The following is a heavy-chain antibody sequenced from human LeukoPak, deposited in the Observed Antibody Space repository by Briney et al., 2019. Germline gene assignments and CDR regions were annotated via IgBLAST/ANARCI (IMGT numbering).Heavy chain of an antibody. Sequence: GGSLRLSCAASGFTFSSYWMHWVRQAPGKGLVWFSRINSDGSSTNYADSVKGRFTISRDNAKNTLYLQINSLRAEDTAVYYCARDHLSSGSSPDYYYYYYMDVWGKGTTVTISS. CDR1: GFTFSSYW. V-gene: IGHV3-74*01. J-gene: IGHJ6*03. CDR2: INSDGSST. CDR3: ARDHLSSGSSPDYYYYYYMDV. D-gene: IGHD6-19*01.